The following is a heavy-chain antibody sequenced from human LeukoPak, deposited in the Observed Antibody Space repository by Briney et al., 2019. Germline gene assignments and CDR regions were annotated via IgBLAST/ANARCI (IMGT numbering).Heavy chain of an antibody. J-gene: IGHJ6*02. Sequence: GGSLRLSCAASGFTFSSYWMNWARQAPGKGLEWVASINHNGNVNYYVDSVKGRFTISRDNAKNSLILQMSNLRVEDTAVYFCARGGGLDVWGQGATVTVSS. D-gene: IGHD5-12*01. CDR2: INHNGNVN. CDR1: GFTFSSYW. CDR3: ARGGGLDV. V-gene: IGHV3-7*03.